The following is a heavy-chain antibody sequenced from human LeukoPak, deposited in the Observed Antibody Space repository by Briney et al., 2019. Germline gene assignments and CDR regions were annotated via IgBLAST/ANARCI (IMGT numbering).Heavy chain of an antibody. D-gene: IGHD2-2*02. CDR2: IKSKTDGGTT. V-gene: IGHV3-15*01. CDR3: TTEDIVVVPAAIGWFDP. CDR1: GFTFSSYS. Sequence: GGSLRLSCAASGFTFSSYSMNWVRQAPGKGLEWVGRIKSKTDGGTTDYAAPVKGRFTISRDDSKNTLYLQMNSLKTEDTAVYYCTTEDIVVVPAAIGWFDPWGQGTLVTVSS. J-gene: IGHJ5*02.